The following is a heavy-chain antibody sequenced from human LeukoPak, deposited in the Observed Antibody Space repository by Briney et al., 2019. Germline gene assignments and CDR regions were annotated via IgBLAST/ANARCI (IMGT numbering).Heavy chain of an antibody. CDR2: TYYKSKWYN. CDR3: ARDADWGYDAFDI. CDR1: GDSVSVNSDV. J-gene: IGHJ3*02. V-gene: IGHV6-1*01. Sequence: KSSQTLSLTCALSGDSVSVNSDVWNWIRQSPWRGLEWLGRTYYKSKWYNDYAVSVKSRITISPDTSKNQFSLQLNSVTPEDTAVYYCARDADWGYDAFDIWGQGTMVTVSS. D-gene: IGHD7-27*01.